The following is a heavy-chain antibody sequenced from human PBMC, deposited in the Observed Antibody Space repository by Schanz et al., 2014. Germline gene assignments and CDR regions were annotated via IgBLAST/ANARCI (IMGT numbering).Heavy chain of an antibody. D-gene: IGHD4-17*01. V-gene: IGHV1-69*04. CDR2: IIPILGIA. CDR3: ARGYGDSPTDF. J-gene: IGHJ4*02. Sequence: VQLEQSGAEVKKPGSSVKVSCKASGGTFSSFGINWVRQAPGQGLEWMGRIIPILGIANYAQKFQGRVTMTTDTSTSTAYMELRSLRSDDTAVYYCARGYGDSPTDFWGQGTLVTVSS. CDR1: GGTFSSFG.